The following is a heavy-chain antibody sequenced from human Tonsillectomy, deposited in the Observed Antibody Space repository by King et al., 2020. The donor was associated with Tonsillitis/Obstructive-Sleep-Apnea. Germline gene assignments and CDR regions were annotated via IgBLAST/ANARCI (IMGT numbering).Heavy chain of an antibody. D-gene: IGHD6-6*01. V-gene: IGHV1-69*01. CDR2: IIPICGTA. CDR1: GGTFSSSA. Sequence: QLVQSGAEVKKPGSSVKVSCKASGGTFSSSAISWVRQAPGQGLEWMGGIIPICGTANYAQKFQGRVTITADESTSTAYMELSNLRSEDTAVYYCARDTWDSSSSSNWGQGTLVTVSS. J-gene: IGHJ4*02. CDR3: ARDTWDSSSSSN.